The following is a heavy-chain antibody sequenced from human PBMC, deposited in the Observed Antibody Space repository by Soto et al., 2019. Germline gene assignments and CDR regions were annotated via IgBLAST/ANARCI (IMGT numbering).Heavy chain of an antibody. J-gene: IGHJ4*02. V-gene: IGHV3-33*01. CDR2: IWYDGSNK. Sequence: GGSLRLSCAASGFTFSSYGMHWVRQAPGKGLEWVAVIWYDGSNKYYADSVKGRFTISRDNSKNTLYLQMNSLRAEDTAVYYCASLYYDILTSRTPPFDYWGQGTLVTVSS. D-gene: IGHD3-9*01. CDR3: ASLYYDILTSRTPPFDY. CDR1: GFTFSSYG.